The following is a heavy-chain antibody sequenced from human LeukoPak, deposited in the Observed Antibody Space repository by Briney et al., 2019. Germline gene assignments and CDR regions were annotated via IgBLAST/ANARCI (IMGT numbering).Heavy chain of an antibody. CDR1: GFTFSSYA. V-gene: IGHV3-30-3*01. D-gene: IGHD3-22*01. J-gene: IGHJ4*02. CDR3: ARTGYYYDSSGYQDY. Sequence: GGSLRLSCAASGFTFSSYAMYWVRQAPGKGLEWVAVISYDGSNKYYADSVKGRFTISRDNSKNTLYLQMNSLRAGDTAVYYCARTGYYYDSSGYQDYWGQGTLVTVSS. CDR2: ISYDGSNK.